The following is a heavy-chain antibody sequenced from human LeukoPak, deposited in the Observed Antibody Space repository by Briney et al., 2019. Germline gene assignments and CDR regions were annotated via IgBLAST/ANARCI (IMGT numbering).Heavy chain of an antibody. Sequence: SGTLSLTCAVSGGSISGTNWWSWVRQPPGKGLEWIGEIYHDGSTNYNPSLKSRVTISGDTSKNQFSLKLSSVTAADTAVYYCAREGLNMVRGVIPKEAWGWFDPWGQGTLVTVSS. CDR1: GGSISGTNW. CDR3: AREGLNMVRGVIPKEAWGWFDP. D-gene: IGHD3-10*01. V-gene: IGHV4-4*02. CDR2: IYHDGST. J-gene: IGHJ5*02.